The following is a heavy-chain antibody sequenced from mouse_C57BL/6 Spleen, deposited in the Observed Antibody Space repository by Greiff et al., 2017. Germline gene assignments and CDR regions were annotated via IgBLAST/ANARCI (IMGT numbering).Heavy chain of an antibody. CDR1: GYSITSGYY. D-gene: IGHD4-1*01. Sequence: VQLKESGPGLVKPSQSLSLTCSVTGYSITSGYYWNWIRQFPGNKLEWMGYISYDGSNNYNPSLKNRISITRDTSKNQFFLKLNSVTTEDTATYYCARKGAGTDYWGQGTTVNVSS. CDR2: ISYDGSN. V-gene: IGHV3-6*01. CDR3: ARKGAGTDY. J-gene: IGHJ2*01.